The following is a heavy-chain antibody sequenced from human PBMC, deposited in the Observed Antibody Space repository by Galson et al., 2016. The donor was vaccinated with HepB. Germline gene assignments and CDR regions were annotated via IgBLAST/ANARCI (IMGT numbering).Heavy chain of an antibody. CDR3: ARDSQNYGSGSYWDI. V-gene: IGHV1-69*04. CDR2: IIPVLGVG. CDR1: GGTFNIHA. D-gene: IGHD3-10*01. J-gene: IGHJ3*02. Sequence: SVKVSCKGSGGTFNIHAISWVRQAPGQGLEWIGRIIPVLGVGNYAKKFQGRVSITADKSTSTAYMELSSLRSEDTAIFYCARDSQNYGSGSYWDIWGQGTMVTVSS.